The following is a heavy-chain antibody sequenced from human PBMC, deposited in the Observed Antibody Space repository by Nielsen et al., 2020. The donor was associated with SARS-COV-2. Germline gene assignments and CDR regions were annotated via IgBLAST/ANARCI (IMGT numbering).Heavy chain of an antibody. CDR2: IFYTGNT. CDR3: ARSGYSYGPLDAFDI. Sequence: GSLRLSCTVSGGSISGYYWSWIRQPPGKGLEWIGCIFYTGNTYYNPSFQSRVTISVDTSQNQFSLKLRSATAADTALYYCARSGYSYGPLDAFDIWGQGTVVTVSS. D-gene: IGHD5-12*01. CDR1: GGSISGYY. J-gene: IGHJ3*02. V-gene: IGHV4-59*01.